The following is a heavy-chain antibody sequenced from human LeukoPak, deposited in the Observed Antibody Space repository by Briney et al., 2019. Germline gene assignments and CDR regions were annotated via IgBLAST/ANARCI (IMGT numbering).Heavy chain of an antibody. V-gene: IGHV1-8*01. Sequence: ASVKVSCKASGYTFTNYDINWVRQATGQGLEWMAWMNPKSGNTGSAQKFQGRITMTRSTSMSTAYMELSSLRSEDTAVYYCARRRGDYLNDAFDIWGQGTMVTVSS. CDR3: ARRRGDYLNDAFDI. CDR2: MNPKSGNT. J-gene: IGHJ3*02. D-gene: IGHD4-17*01. CDR1: GYTFTNYD.